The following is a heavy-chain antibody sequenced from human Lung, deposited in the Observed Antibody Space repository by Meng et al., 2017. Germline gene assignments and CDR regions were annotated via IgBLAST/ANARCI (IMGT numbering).Heavy chain of an antibody. D-gene: IGHD2-2*01. Sequence: QVEMPASGPGLVKPAGPLSLTRGVSGGSISSSNWWSWVRQPPGKGLEWIGEIYHSGGTKYNPSLKSRVTISVDKSKNQFSLKLSSVTAADTAVYYCARGLGEAVVPRTMFDYWGQGTLVTVSS. J-gene: IGHJ4*02. V-gene: IGHV4-4*02. CDR2: IYHSGGT. CDR3: ARGLGEAVVPRTMFDY. CDR1: GGSISSSNW.